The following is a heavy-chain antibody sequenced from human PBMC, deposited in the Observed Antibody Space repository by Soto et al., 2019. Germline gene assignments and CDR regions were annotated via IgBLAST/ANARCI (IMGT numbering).Heavy chain of an antibody. J-gene: IGHJ4*02. CDR3: VKDIGPGEVPLYYFDN. CDR2: IGWTGGAI. D-gene: IGHD3-10*01. CDR1: GFNFADYA. V-gene: IGHV3-9*01. Sequence: EVQLVESGGGLVQPGRSLRLACATSGFNFADYAMHWVRQAPGKGLEWVSGIGWTGGAIGDADSVPGRFIISRENAKNSLFLQMNSLRPQETALYYCVKDIGPGEVPLYYFDNRGQGTLVTVSS.